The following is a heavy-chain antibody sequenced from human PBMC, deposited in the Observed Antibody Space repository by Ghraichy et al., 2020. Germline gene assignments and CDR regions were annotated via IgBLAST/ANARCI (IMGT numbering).Heavy chain of an antibody. Sequence: GESLNISCAASGFTFSSYWMYWVRQAPGKGLVWVSRINSDGSITSYADSVRGRFTISRDNAKNTLYLQMNSLRAEDTAVYYCARDLGALAVWGQGTPVIVSS. CDR2: INSDGSIT. CDR3: ARDLGALAV. J-gene: IGHJ4*02. CDR1: GFTFSSYW. V-gene: IGHV3-74*01.